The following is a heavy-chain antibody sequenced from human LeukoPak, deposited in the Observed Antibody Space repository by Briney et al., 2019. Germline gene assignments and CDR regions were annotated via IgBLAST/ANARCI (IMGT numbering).Heavy chain of an antibody. D-gene: IGHD5-12*01. CDR2: IRYDGSNK. CDR1: GFTFSSYG. J-gene: IGHJ6*03. V-gene: IGHV3-30*02. Sequence: GGSLRLSCAVSGFTFSSYGMHWVRQAPGKGLEWVTFIRYDGSNKYYADSVKGRFTISRDNSKNTLYLQMNSLRAEDTAVYYCAKDTVKVTTIRRVPHYMDVWGKGTTVTISS. CDR3: AKDTVKVTTIRRVPHYMDV.